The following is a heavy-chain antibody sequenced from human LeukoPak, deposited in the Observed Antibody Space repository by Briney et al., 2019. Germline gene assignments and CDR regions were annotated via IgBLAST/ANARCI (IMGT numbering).Heavy chain of an antibody. J-gene: IGHJ4*02. Sequence: GESLKISCQASGYTFAKYWIGWVRQMPGKGLEWMGIIYPGDSDTRYSPSFQGQVTISADKSISTAYLQWSSLKASDTAMYYCARRFGAIFGVVPFDYWGQGTLVTVSS. CDR2: IYPGDSDT. CDR3: ARRFGAIFGVVPFDY. CDR1: GYTFAKYW. V-gene: IGHV5-51*01. D-gene: IGHD3-3*01.